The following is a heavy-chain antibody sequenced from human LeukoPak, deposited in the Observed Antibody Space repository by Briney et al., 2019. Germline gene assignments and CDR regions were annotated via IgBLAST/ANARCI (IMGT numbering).Heavy chain of an antibody. CDR1: GASIRSYF. V-gene: IGHV4-59*01. CDR3: VRGLVLATDDAFDI. J-gene: IGHJ3*02. CDR2: VYDNDIS. D-gene: IGHD5-12*01. Sequence: SETLSLTCSVSGASIRSYFWSWIRQSPGEGLEWIGYVYDNDISNFNPSLESRVTILVDRSKSQFSLKLRSVTAADTAVYYCVRGLVLATDDAFDIWGPGTMVTVSS.